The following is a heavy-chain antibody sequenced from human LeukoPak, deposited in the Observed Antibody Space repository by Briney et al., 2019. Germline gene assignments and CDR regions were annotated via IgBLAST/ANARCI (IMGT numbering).Heavy chain of an antibody. Sequence: QPGGSLRLSCAASGFTFSTYNMHWGRQAPGKGLEWVSYISSTSSTIYYADSVKGRFTISRDNAKNSLYLQMNSLRAEDTAVYYCARDTLVSFAVTGGFAPWGQGTLVTVSS. CDR2: ISSTSSTI. CDR1: GFTFSTYN. D-gene: IGHD2-21*02. V-gene: IGHV3-48*01. CDR3: ARDTLVSFAVTGGFAP. J-gene: IGHJ5*02.